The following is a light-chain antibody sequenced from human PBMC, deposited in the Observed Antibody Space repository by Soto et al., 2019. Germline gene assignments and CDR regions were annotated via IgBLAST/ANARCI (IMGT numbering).Light chain of an antibody. J-gene: IGLJ2*01. CDR3: QSYDGSLATSI. CDR2: GNN. V-gene: IGLV1-40*01. CDR1: SSNLGAGYD. Sequence: QSVLTQPPSLSGTPGQRVSISCTGTSSNLGAGYDVHWYQQLPGAAPRLPIFGNNVRPSGVPDRVSGSKSGTSASLAITGLQTEDEAIYHCQSYDGSLATSIFGAGTKLTVL.